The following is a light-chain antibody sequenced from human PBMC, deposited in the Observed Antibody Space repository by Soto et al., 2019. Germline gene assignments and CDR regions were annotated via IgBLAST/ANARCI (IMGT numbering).Light chain of an antibody. CDR2: EVS. CDR3: LPTIQVPLT. V-gene: IGKV2D-29*02. Sequence: DIVMTQTPLSLSVTPGQPASISCKSSQSLLHSDGKTYLYWYLQKPGQSPQLLIYEVSNRFSGVPDRLSSSGSETDFELEISRVEAEDFGVYYCLPTIQVPLTFGGGTKVEIK. J-gene: IGKJ4*01. CDR1: QSLLHSDGKTY.